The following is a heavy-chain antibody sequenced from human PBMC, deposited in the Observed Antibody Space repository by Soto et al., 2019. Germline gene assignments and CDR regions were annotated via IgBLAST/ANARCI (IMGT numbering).Heavy chain of an antibody. CDR1: GFTFSSYW. CDR2: IKQDGSEK. D-gene: IGHD5-18*01. Sequence: PGGSLILSCAASGFTFSSYWMSWVRQAPGKGLEWVANIKQDGSEKYYVDSVKGRFTISRDNAKNSLYLQMNSLRAEDTAMYYCARDHPGQLWQKEIFDYWGQGTLVTVSS. V-gene: IGHV3-7*05. J-gene: IGHJ4*02. CDR3: ARDHPGQLWQKEIFDY.